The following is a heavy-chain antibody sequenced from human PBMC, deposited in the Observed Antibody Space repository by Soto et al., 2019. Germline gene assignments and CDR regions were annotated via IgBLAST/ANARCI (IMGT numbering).Heavy chain of an antibody. CDR2: INQDGSEK. CDR1: ESTVSRHC. Sequence: VGSLRLSCAIFESTVSRHCMNWVRQAPGKGLEWVAHINQDGSEKYYVDSVKGRFTISRDNAKKSLYLQMNSLRPADTAMYYCSGGVGDAFWGQGTLVTVSS. CDR3: SGGVGDAF. D-gene: IGHD1-26*01. J-gene: IGHJ4*02. V-gene: IGHV3-7*04.